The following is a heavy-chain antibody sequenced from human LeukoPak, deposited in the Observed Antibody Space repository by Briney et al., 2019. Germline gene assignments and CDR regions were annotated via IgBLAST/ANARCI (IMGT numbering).Heavy chain of an antibody. Sequence: GGSLRLSCAAPGFTFSSYSMNWVRQAPGKGLEWVSSISSSSSYIYYADSVKGRFTISRDNAKNSLYLQMNSLRAEDTAVYYCASEGYSSSSTDYWGQGTLVTVSS. J-gene: IGHJ4*02. CDR3: ASEGYSSSSTDY. V-gene: IGHV3-21*01. D-gene: IGHD6-6*01. CDR1: GFTFSSYS. CDR2: ISSSSSYI.